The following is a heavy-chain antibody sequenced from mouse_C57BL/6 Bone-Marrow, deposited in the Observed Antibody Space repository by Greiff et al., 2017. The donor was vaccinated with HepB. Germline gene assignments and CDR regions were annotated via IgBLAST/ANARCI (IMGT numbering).Heavy chain of an antibody. CDR3: APKFCNCGDVDY. J-gene: IGHJ2*01. D-gene: IGHD6-1*01. Sequence: VQLQQPGAELVKPGASVKVSCKASGYTFTSYWMHWVKQRPGQGLEWIGRIHPSVSDTNYNQKFKGKATLTVDKSSSTAYMQLSSLTSEDSAVYYCAPKFCNCGDVDYWGRGTTLTVSS. CDR1: GYTFTSYW. V-gene: IGHV1-74*01. CDR2: IHPSVSDT.